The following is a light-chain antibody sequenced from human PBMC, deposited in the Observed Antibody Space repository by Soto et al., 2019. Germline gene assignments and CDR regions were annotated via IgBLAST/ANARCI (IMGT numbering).Light chain of an antibody. J-gene: IGLJ1*01. CDR2: DNN. CDR3: GAWESSLNPYV. V-gene: IGLV1-51*01. CDR1: SFNIGNNY. Sequence: QSVLTQPPSVSAAPGQKVITSCSGSSFNIGNNYVSWYQQLPGTAPKLLIYDNNKRPSGIPDRFSGSKSGTSATLAITGLQTADGADYYCGAWESSLNPYVFGTGTKVTVL.